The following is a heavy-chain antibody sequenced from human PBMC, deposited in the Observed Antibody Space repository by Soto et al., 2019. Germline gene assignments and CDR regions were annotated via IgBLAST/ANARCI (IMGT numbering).Heavy chain of an antibody. V-gene: IGHV3-66*01. Sequence: EVQLVESGGGLVQPGGSLRLSCAASGFTVSTNYMTWVRLAPGMGLEWVSVIFYGGSTYYADSVKGRFTISRENSKYTLYLQMNSLRAEDTAVYYCATTGMGVTFYYYYYGMDVWGQGTTVTVSS. CDR3: ATTGMGVTFYYYYYGMDV. CDR1: GFTVSTNY. CDR2: IFYGGST. J-gene: IGHJ6*02. D-gene: IGHD1-26*01.